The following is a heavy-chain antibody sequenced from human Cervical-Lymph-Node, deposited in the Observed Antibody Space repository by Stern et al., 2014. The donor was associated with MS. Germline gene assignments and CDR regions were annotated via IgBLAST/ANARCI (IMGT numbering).Heavy chain of an antibody. CDR1: GGTFNSNA. J-gene: IGHJ6*02. Sequence: VQLVESGAEVKKPGSSVKVSCKASGGTFNSNAINWVRQAPGQGLEWMGGIIPIFGTTNYAQKFQGRVTITADKSTNTAYMDLSSLRSEDTATYYCARGGLVPTAIQSRKAPGTLFYYYYGMDVWGQGTTVTVSS. CDR2: IIPIFGTT. CDR3: ARGGLVPTAIQSRKAPGTLFYYYYGMDV. D-gene: IGHD2-2*02. V-gene: IGHV1-69*06.